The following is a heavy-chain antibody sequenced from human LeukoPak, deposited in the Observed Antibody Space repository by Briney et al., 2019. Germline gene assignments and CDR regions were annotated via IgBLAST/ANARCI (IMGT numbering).Heavy chain of an antibody. CDR3: ARGSEWELLSCDH. CDR1: GFTFSGYS. V-gene: IGHV3-21*01. D-gene: IGHD1-26*01. CDR2: VSTSSSHM. Sequence: GGSLRPSCAASGFTFSGYSMNWVRQAPGKGLELVSSVSTSSSHMYYADSVKGRFTISRDNARNSLYLQMNSLRAEDTAVYYCARGSEWELLSCDHWGQGTLVTVSS. J-gene: IGHJ5*02.